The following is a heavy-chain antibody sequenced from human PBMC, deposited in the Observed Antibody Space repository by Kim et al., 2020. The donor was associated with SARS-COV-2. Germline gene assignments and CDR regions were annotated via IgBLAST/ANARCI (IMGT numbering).Heavy chain of an antibody. Sequence: SETLSLTCAVYGGSFSGYYWSWIRQPPGKGLEWIGEINHSGSTNYNPSLKSRVTISVDTSKNQFSLKLSSVTAADTAVYYCARSTLPRTQGRYYYYYYGMDVWGQGTTVTVSS. V-gene: IGHV4-34*01. CDR1: GGSFSGYY. CDR3: ARSTLPRTQGRYYYYYYGMDV. CDR2: INHSGST. J-gene: IGHJ6*02.